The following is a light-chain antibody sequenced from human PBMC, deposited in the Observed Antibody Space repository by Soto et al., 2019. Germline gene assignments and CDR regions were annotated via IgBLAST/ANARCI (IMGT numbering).Light chain of an antibody. CDR1: QSVLYIPTNKNY. CDR2: WAS. J-gene: IGKJ4*01. Sequence: DIVMTQSPDSLAVSLGERATITCRSSQSVLYIPTNKNYVAWYQQKPGQPSKLLLYWASTRESGVPDRFSGSGSGTYFTLTISSLQAEDVAFYYCQQYYSSPRLGFGGGTKVEIK. CDR3: QQYYSSPRLG. V-gene: IGKV4-1*01.